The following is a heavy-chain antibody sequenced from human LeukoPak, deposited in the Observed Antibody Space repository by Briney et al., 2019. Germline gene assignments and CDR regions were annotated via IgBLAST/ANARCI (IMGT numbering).Heavy chain of an antibody. CDR3: ARTSRWLYYYYMDV. J-gene: IGHJ6*03. D-gene: IGHD3-9*01. V-gene: IGHV4-34*01. Sequence: SETLSLTCAVYGGSFSGYYWSWIRQPPGKGLEWIGEINHSGSTNYNPSLKSRVTISVDTSKNQFSLKLSSVTAADTAVYYCARTSRWLYYYYMDVWGKGTTVTVSS. CDR1: GGSFSGYY. CDR2: INHSGST.